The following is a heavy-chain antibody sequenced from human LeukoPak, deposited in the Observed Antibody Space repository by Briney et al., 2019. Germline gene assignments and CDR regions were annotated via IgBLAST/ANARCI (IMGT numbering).Heavy chain of an antibody. Sequence: PGGSLRLSCAASGFTVSSNYMSWVRQAPGKGLEWVSLIYSGGSTYYADSVKGRFTISRDNSKNTLCLQMNSLRAEDTAVYYCASSGNYRIYYFDYWGQGTLVTVSS. CDR2: IYSGGST. D-gene: IGHD1-26*01. CDR1: GFTVSSNY. CDR3: ASSGNYRIYYFDY. J-gene: IGHJ4*02. V-gene: IGHV3-66*01.